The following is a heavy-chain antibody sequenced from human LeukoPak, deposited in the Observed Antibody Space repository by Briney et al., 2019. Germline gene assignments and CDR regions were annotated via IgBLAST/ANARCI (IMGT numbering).Heavy chain of an antibody. Sequence: SETLSLTCAVSGASITSNNWWSWVRQPPGKGLEWIGEIYHGGSTNYNPSLKSRVTISVDKSKNQFSLKLSSVTAADTAVYYCARDASYYDFWSGYRKYNWFDPWGQGTLVTVSS. D-gene: IGHD3-3*01. V-gene: IGHV4-4*02. J-gene: IGHJ5*02. CDR3: ARDASYYDFWSGYRKYNWFDP. CDR1: GASITSNNW. CDR2: IYHGGST.